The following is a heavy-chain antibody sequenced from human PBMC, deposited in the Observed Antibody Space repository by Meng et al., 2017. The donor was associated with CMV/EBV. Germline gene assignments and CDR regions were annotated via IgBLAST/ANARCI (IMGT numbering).Heavy chain of an antibody. V-gene: IGHV3-15*01. CDR1: GFTFSNAW. CDR3: TTHYYGSGSGVY. CDR2: IKSKTDGGTT. Sequence: GESLKISCAASGFTFSNAWMSWVRQAPGKGLEWVGRIKSKTDGGTTDYAAPVKGRFTISRDDSKNTLYLQMNSLKTEDTAVYYCTTHYYGSGSGVYWGQGTLVTSPQ. J-gene: IGHJ4*02. D-gene: IGHD3-10*01.